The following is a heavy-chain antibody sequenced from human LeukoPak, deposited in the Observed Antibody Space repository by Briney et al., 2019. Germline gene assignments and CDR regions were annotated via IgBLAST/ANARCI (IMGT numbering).Heavy chain of an antibody. CDR1: GDSISLYY. CDR3: ARGTKTKANDY. CDR2: IYTSGST. Sequence: SETLSLTCAVSGDSISLYYWSWIRQPAGKGLEWIGRIYTSGSTNYNPSLKSRVTMSVDTSKNQFSLKLSSVTAADTAVYYCARGTKTKANDYWGQGTLVTVSS. J-gene: IGHJ4*02. V-gene: IGHV4-4*07.